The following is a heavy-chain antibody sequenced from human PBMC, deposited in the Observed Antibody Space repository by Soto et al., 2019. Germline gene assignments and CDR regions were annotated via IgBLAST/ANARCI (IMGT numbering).Heavy chain of an antibody. J-gene: IGHJ4*02. Sequence: EVQLVESGGGLVKPGGSLRLSCAASGFTFSSYSMNWVRQAPGKGLEWVSSISSSSSYIYYADSVKGRFTISRDNAKNSLDLQMNSLRAEGTAVYYWGRGGSGRPFGWGQGTLVTVSS. CDR2: ISSSSSYI. CDR1: GFTFSSYS. V-gene: IGHV3-21*01. D-gene: IGHD3-10*01. CDR3: GRGGSGRPFG.